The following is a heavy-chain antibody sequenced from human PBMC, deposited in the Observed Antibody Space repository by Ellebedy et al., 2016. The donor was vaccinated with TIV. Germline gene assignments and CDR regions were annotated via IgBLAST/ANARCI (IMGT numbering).Heavy chain of an antibody. CDR1: GFTFNCCW. CDR2: INEDGSVK. J-gene: IGHJ5*02. Sequence: GESLKISCEASGFTFNCCWTRWVRQAPGKGLDWVAAINEDGSVKDYVDSVKGRFTISRDNAEKSLYLQMNSLRVEDTAVYYCTSEYTSGAWGQGTLVTVSS. V-gene: IGHV3-7*01. D-gene: IGHD6-19*01. CDR3: TSEYTSGA.